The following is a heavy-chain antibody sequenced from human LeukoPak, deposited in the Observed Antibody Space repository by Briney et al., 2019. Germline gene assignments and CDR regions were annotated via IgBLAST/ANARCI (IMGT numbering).Heavy chain of an antibody. J-gene: IGHJ3*02. Sequence: ASVKVSCKASGGTFSSYAISWVRQAPGQGLEWMGGIIPIFGTANYAQKFQGRVTITADESTGIAYMELSSLRSEDTAVYYCASRSGYYLSDAFDIWGQGTMVTVSS. D-gene: IGHD3-22*01. V-gene: IGHV1-69*13. CDR1: GGTFSSYA. CDR3: ASRSGYYLSDAFDI. CDR2: IIPIFGTA.